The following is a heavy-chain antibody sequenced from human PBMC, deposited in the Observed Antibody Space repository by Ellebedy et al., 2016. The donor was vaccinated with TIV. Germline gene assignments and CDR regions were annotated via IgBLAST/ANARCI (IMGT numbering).Heavy chain of an antibody. CDR1: GYSISIGYY. J-gene: IGHJ4*02. Sequence: GSLRLSCTVSGYSISIGYYWGWLRQPPRKGLEWIGSVYRSGSTYYNPSLKSRVTISLTTSKNQFSLKLSSVTAADTALYYCARDEGNYDTSGYYSGGFDYWGQGTLVTVSS. V-gene: IGHV4-38-2*02. D-gene: IGHD3-22*01. CDR2: VYRSGST. CDR3: ARDEGNYDTSGYYSGGFDY.